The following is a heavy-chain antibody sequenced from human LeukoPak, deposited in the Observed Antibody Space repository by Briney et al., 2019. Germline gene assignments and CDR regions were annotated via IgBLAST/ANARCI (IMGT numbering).Heavy chain of an antibody. Sequence: GGSLQISCQGSGSRFTSYWIGWVRPLPGKGRGWMGIIYPGDSDTRYSPSFQGQVTISADKSISTAYLQWSSLKASDTAMYYCARQLKGVWGSYRLFDYWGQGTLVTVSS. CDR2: IYPGDSDT. CDR1: GSRFTSYW. J-gene: IGHJ4*02. CDR3: ARQLKGVWGSYRLFDY. V-gene: IGHV5-51*01. D-gene: IGHD3-16*02.